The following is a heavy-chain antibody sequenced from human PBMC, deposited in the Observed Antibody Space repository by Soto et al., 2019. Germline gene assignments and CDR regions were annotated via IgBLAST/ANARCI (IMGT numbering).Heavy chain of an antibody. Sequence: QVQLVQSGAEVKKPGSSVKVSCKASGGTFSSYAISWVRQAPGQGLEWMGGIIPIFGTANYAQKFQGRVTITADESTSTAYMELSSLRSEDTAVYYCVRYYCGGDCSSLVAFDIWGQGTMVTVSS. CDR1: GGTFSSYA. J-gene: IGHJ3*02. D-gene: IGHD2-21*02. CDR2: IIPIFGTA. CDR3: VRYYCGGDCSSLVAFDI. V-gene: IGHV1-69*01.